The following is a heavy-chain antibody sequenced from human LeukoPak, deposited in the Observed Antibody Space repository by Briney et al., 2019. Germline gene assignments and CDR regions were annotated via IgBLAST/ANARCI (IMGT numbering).Heavy chain of an antibody. CDR2: IYYSGST. V-gene: IGHV4-59*01. CDR1: GGSISSYY. J-gene: IGHJ4*02. Sequence: SETLSLTCTVSGGSISSYYWSWIRQPPGKGLEWIGYIYYSGSTNYNPSLKSRVTISVDTSKNQFSLKLSSVTAADTAVYYCARGVAVTTFDYWGQGTPVTVSS. CDR3: ARGVAVTTFDY. D-gene: IGHD4-17*01.